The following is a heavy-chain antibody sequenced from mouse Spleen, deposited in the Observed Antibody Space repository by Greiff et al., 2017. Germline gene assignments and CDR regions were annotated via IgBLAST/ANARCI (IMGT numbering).Heavy chain of an antibody. V-gene: IGHV1-80*01. CDR2: IYPGDGDT. J-gene: IGHJ1*03. Sequence: QVQLQQSGAELVKPGASVKISCKASGYAFSSYWMNWVKQRPGKGLEWIGQIYPGDGDTNYNGKFKGKATLTADKSSSTAYMQLSSLTSEDSAVYFCARSGKLLWYFDVWGTGPRSPSPQ. CDR1: GYAFSSYW. D-gene: IGHD3-3*01. CDR3: ARSGKLLWYFDV.